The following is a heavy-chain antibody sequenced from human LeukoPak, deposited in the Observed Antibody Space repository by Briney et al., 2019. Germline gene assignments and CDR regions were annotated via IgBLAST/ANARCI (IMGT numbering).Heavy chain of an antibody. CDR3: ARDGQQLAPYAMDV. J-gene: IGHJ6*02. CDR1: GFRFGSHA. Sequence: GRSLRLSCAASGFRFGSHAVHWVRQAPGKGLEWLAQIWYDGSNKYYVDSVKGRFTTFRDNSKNTVYLQMNSLRAEDTAVYFCARDGQQLAPYAMDVWGQGTTVTVSS. CDR2: IWYDGSNK. D-gene: IGHD6-13*01. V-gene: IGHV3-33*01.